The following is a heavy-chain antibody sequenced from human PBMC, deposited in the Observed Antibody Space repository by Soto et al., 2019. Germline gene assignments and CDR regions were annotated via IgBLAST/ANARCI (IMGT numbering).Heavy chain of an antibody. D-gene: IGHD3-22*01. Sequence: LRLSCAASGFTFSSYGMHWVRRAPCKGLAWVAVIWYDGSNKYYADSVKGRFAISRDNSKNTLYLQMNSLRAEDTAVYYCARDSGYYSFFFDYWGQGTLVTVSS. CDR1: GFTFSSYG. J-gene: IGHJ4*02. V-gene: IGHV3-33*01. CDR2: IWYDGSNK. CDR3: ARDSGYYSFFFDY.